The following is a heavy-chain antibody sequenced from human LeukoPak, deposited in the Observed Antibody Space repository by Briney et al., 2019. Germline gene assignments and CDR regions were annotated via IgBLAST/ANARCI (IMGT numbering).Heavy chain of an antibody. CDR2: ISGSGGST. D-gene: IGHD5-24*01. J-gene: IGHJ2*01. V-gene: IGHV3-23*01. Sequence: PGGSLRLSCAASGFTFSSYAMSWVRQAPGKGLEWVSAISGSGGSTYYADSVKGRFTISRDNSKNTLYLQMNSLRAEDTAVYYCAKDPTYDSRDGYNWDWYLDLWGRGTLVTVSS. CDR3: AKDPTYDSRDGYNWDWYLDL. CDR1: GFTFSSYA.